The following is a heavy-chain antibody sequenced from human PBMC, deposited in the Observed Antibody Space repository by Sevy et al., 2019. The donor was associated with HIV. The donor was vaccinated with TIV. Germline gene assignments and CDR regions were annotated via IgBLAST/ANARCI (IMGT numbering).Heavy chain of an antibody. J-gene: IGHJ4*02. CDR1: GFTFSSYS. CDR2: ISSSSSYI. D-gene: IGHD2-8*01. CDR3: ARVPNGGEYYFDY. Sequence: GGSLRLSCAASGFTFSSYSTNWVRQAPGKGLEWVSSISSSSSYIYYADSVKGRFTISRDNAKNSLYLQMNSLRAEDTAVYYCARVPNGGEYYFDYWGQGTLVTVSS. V-gene: IGHV3-21*01.